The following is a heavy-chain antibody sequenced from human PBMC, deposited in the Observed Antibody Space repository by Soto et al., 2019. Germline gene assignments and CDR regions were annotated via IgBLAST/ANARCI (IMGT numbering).Heavy chain of an antibody. CDR3: ARYIYGQGFKA. CDR2: MRANSGDT. Sequence: QVQLVQPGAEVRKPGASVKVSCKASGDTFTNFDFNWVRQPTGQGLEWIGWMRANSGDTGHAQKFQGRVSMTRDTSMSIAYMELSSLRAEDTAVYYCARYIYGQGFKAWGQGTLVFVSS. CDR1: GDTFTNFD. J-gene: IGHJ5*02. V-gene: IGHV1-8*01. D-gene: IGHD3-3*02.